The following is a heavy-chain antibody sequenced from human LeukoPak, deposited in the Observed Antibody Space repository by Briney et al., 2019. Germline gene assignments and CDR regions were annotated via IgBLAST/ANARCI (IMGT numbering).Heavy chain of an antibody. CDR1: GFTFSSYW. CDR3: ARDQRGDWYYYDSSGYYYFDY. D-gene: IGHD3-22*01. CDR2: INSDGSST. J-gene: IGHJ4*02. Sequence: PGGSLRLSCAASGFTFSSYWMHWVRQAPGKGLVWVSRINSDGSSTSYADSVKGRFTISRDNSKNTLYLQMNSLRAEDTAVYYCARDQRGDWYYYDSSGYYYFDYWGQGTLVTVSS. V-gene: IGHV3-74*01.